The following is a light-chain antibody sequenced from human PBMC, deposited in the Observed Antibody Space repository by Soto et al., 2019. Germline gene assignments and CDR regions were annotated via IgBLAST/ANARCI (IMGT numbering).Light chain of an antibody. CDR3: CSYAGSSTFYV. V-gene: IGLV2-23*02. CDR1: SSDVGSYNL. J-gene: IGLJ1*01. Sequence: QSVLTQPASVSGSPGQSITISCTGTSSDVGSYNLVSWYQQHPGKAPKLMIYEVSKRPSGVSNRFSGSKSGNTASLTISGLQAEDEADYYCCSYAGSSTFYVFGTWTKVTVL. CDR2: EVS.